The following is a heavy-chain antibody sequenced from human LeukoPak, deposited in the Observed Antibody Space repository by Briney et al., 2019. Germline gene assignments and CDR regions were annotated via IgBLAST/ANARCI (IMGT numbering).Heavy chain of an antibody. CDR1: GFNFGTSW. V-gene: IGHV3-7*03. CDR3: ARAAAGRAYYHYGMDV. D-gene: IGHD6-13*01. Sequence: GGSLRLSCAASGFNFGTSWMSWVRQAPGKGLEWVANIKQDGSEKYYVDSVKGRFTISRDNSKNTLDLQMNSLRAEDTAVYYCARAAAGRAYYHYGMDVWGQGTTVTVSS. CDR2: IKQDGSEK. J-gene: IGHJ6*02.